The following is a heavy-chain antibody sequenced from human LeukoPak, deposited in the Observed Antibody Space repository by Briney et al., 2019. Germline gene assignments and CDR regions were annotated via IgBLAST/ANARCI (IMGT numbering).Heavy chain of an antibody. J-gene: IGHJ6*02. V-gene: IGHV4-59*01. CDR1: GGSFSVYY. CDR2: IYYSGST. CDR3: ARSGGVGYYYGMDV. D-gene: IGHD2-8*02. Sequence: KPSETLSLTCAVYGGSFSVYYWSWIRQPPGKGLEWIGYIYYSGSTNYNPSLKSRVTISVDTSKNQFSLKLSSVTAADTAVYYCARSGGVGYYYGMDVWGQGTTVTVSS.